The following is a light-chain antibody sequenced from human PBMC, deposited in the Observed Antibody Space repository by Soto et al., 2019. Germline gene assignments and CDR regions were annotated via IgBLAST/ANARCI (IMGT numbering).Light chain of an antibody. CDR2: DTS. J-gene: IGKJ5*01. V-gene: IGKV3-11*01. Sequence: EIVLTQSPATLSLSPGERATLSCRASQSVGSFLAWYKQTPGQAPRLLIYDTSNKATGIPARFSGSGSGTDFTLILSSLEPEDFAVYYCQQRSSWPITFGQGTRLEIK. CDR1: QSVGSF. CDR3: QQRSSWPIT.